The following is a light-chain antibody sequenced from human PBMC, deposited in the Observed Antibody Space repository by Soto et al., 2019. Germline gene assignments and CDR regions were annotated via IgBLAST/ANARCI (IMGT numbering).Light chain of an antibody. CDR1: FNIRTNK. CDR3: VAWDDSLSAEV. J-gene: IGLJ2*01. CDR2: RND. V-gene: IGLV1-47*01. Sequence: QSVLTQPPSASGTPGQRVTISCSASFNIRTNKVYWYQQLPGTAPKLLIYRNDQRPSGVADRFSGSNSGTSASLAISGLRSEDEADFYCVAWDDSLSAEVFGGGTQLTVL.